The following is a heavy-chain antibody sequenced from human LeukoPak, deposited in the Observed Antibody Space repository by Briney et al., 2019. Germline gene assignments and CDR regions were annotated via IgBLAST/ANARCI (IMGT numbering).Heavy chain of an antibody. CDR1: GFIFSTYG. J-gene: IGHJ4*02. Sequence: PGGFLRLSCAASGFIFSTYGLHWVRQAPGKGLEWVAVMFSDGYTKYYAASVKDRFTISRDNSKNTLYLHMNSLIPGDTGVYYCARASGPFDFWGQGTLLTVSS. V-gene: IGHV3-33*01. CDR3: ARASGPFDF. CDR2: MFSDGYTK. D-gene: IGHD3-10*01.